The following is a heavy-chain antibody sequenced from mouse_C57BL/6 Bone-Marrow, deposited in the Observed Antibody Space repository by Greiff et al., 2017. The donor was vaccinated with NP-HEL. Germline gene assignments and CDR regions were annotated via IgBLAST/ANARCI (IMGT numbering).Heavy chain of an antibody. D-gene: IGHD2-4*01. Sequence: EVQLQQSGPELVKPGASVKISSKASGYTFADYYMNWVKQSHGKSLEWIGDINPNNGGTSYNQKFKGKATLTVDKSSSTAYMELRSLTSEDSAVYYCARDDYDKGYYFDYWGQGTTLTVSS. J-gene: IGHJ2*01. CDR1: GYTFADYY. V-gene: IGHV1-26*01. CDR3: ARDDYDKGYYFDY. CDR2: INPNNGGT.